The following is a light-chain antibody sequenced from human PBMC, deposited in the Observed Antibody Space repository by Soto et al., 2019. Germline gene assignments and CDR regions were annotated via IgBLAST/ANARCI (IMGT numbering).Light chain of an antibody. CDR1: SSDIGAYDY. V-gene: IGLV2-14*01. Sequence: QSALTLPASLSGSPGQSITISCTGTSSDIGAYDYVSWFQQHPGKAPKLMISEVNNRPSGVSNRFSGSKSGNTAYLTISGLPVEYEAEYFCFSFTPTRTHVLAHGIEVAVL. CDR3: FSFTPTRTHV. J-gene: IGLJ1*01. CDR2: EVN.